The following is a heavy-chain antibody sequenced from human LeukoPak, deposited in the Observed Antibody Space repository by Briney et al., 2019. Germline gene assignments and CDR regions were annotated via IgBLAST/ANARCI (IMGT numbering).Heavy chain of an antibody. J-gene: IGHJ3*02. CDR2: ISAYNGNT. D-gene: IGHD3-22*01. CDR1: GYTFTSYG. V-gene: IGHV1-18*01. CDR3: AREGITMIVVALGGAFDI. Sequence: GASVKVSCKASGYTFTSYGISWVRQAPGQGLEWMGWISAYNGNTNYAQKLQGRVTMTTDTSTSTAYMELRSLRSDDTAVYYCAREGITMIVVALGGAFDIWGQGTMVTVSS.